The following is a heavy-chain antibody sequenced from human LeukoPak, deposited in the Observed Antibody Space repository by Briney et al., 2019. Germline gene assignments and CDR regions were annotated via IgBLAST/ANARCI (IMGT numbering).Heavy chain of an antibody. CDR3: AKRSGGATTKLYYYYGMDV. D-gene: IGHD5-12*01. Sequence: GGSLRLSCAASGFTISSYAMSWVRQAPGKGLEWVSAISGSGGSTYYADSVKGRFTISRDNSKNTLYLQMNSLRAEDTAVYYCAKRSGGATTKLYYYYGMDVWGQGTTVTVSS. J-gene: IGHJ6*02. V-gene: IGHV3-23*01. CDR2: ISGSGGST. CDR1: GFTISSYA.